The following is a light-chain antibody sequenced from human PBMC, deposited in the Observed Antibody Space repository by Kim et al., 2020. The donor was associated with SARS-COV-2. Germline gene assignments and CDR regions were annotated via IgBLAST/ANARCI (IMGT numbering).Light chain of an antibody. CDR1: ALPKQY. CDR2: RDS. Sequence: SYELTQPPSVSVSPGQTATITCSGDALPKQYAYWYQQKPGHAPVLVIYRDSERPSGIPERFSGSSSGKTVTLTISGVQAEDEADYYCQSADTSGSYVFG. J-gene: IGLJ1*01. V-gene: IGLV3-25*03. CDR3: QSADTSGSYV.